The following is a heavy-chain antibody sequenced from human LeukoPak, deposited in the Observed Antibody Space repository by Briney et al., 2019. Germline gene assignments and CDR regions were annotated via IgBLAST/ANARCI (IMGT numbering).Heavy chain of an antibody. D-gene: IGHD2-21*02. J-gene: IGHJ4*02. Sequence: SETLSLTCAVYGGSFSGYYWSWIRQPPGKGLEWIGEINHSGSTNYNPSLKSRVTISVDTSKNQFSLKLSSVTAADTAVYYCARGVVTAYFDYWGQGTLVTVSS. CDR3: ARGVVTAYFDY. V-gene: IGHV4-34*01. CDR2: INHSGST. CDR1: GGSFSGYY.